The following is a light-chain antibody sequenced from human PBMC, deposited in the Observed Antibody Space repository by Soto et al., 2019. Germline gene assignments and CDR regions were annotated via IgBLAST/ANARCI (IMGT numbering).Light chain of an antibody. Sequence: DIRMTQSPSSLSASVGDRVTITCRASQNIRNYLNWYQQRPGKTPNLLVYAASNLRGGVPSRFSGSGSGTVFTLTINSLQPEDFATYYCQQSYTTRYTFGQGTKVDIK. J-gene: IGKJ2*01. CDR2: AAS. CDR3: QQSYTTRYT. CDR1: QNIRNY. V-gene: IGKV1-39*01.